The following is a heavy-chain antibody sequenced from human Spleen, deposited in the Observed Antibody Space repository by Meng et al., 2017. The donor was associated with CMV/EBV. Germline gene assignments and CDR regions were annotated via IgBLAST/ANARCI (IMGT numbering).Heavy chain of an antibody. D-gene: IGHD3-16*02. V-gene: IGHV4-34*01. CDR1: GGSFSGYY. J-gene: IGHJ4*02. Sequence: KPAETLSLTCAVYGGSFSGYYWTWIRQPPGKGLEWIGEIDHSGSTNYNPSLKSRVIISVDTSKNQFSLRLSSVTAADTAVYYCARYDYWGRGTLVTVSS. CDR3: ARYDY. CDR2: IDHSGST.